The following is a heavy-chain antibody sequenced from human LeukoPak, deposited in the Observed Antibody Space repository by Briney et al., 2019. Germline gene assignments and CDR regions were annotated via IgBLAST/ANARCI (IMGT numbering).Heavy chain of an antibody. V-gene: IGHV3-7*01. Sequence: GGSLRLSCAASGFTFSGYWMSWVRQAPGKGLEWVANIKQDGGEKFYVDSVKGRFTISRDNAKNSLYLQMNSLRAEDTAVYYCARVSDCGGDCYPGLFDYWGQGTLVTVSS. D-gene: IGHD2-21*01. J-gene: IGHJ4*01. CDR3: ARVSDCGGDCYPGLFDY. CDR1: GFTFSGYW. CDR2: IKQDGGEK.